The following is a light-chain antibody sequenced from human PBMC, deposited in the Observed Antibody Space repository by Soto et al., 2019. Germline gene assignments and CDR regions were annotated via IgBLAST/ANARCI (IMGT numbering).Light chain of an antibody. CDR1: QSLSSD. Sequence: DIELTQSPSFLSSSAGDRVTITCRASQSLSSDLAWYQQKPGKAPKLLIYAASTLQSGLPSMCSGSGSGTEFTLTISRLQAEDFAYYCCQHGNRYPNTFGQGTQLEIK. CDR2: AAS. V-gene: IGKV1-9*01. CDR3: QHGNRYPNT. J-gene: IGKJ2*01.